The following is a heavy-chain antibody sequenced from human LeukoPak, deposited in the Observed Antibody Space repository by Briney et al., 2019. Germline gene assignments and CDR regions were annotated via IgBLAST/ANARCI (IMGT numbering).Heavy chain of an antibody. CDR3: ARDTTVHFDY. D-gene: IGHD4-17*01. Sequence: PSQTLSLTCTVSGGSISSGSYYWSWLRQPAGKGLEWIVRIYTSGSTNHNPSLRSPITISVSTSKNPFSLKLSSVTAADTAVYYCARDTTVHFDYWGQGTLVTVSS. CDR1: GGSISSGSYY. V-gene: IGHV4-61*02. J-gene: IGHJ4*02. CDR2: IYTSGST.